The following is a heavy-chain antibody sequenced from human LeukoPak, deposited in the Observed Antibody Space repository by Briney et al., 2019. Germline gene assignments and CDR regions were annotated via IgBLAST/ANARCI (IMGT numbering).Heavy chain of an antibody. Sequence: ASVKVSCKASGYTFTGYGISWVRQAPGQGLEWMGWISAYNGNTNYAQKLQGRVTMTTDTYTSTAYMELRSLRSDDTAVYYCAAFTPPTELLVDYWDQGNVVNVS. CDR3: AAFTPPTELLVDY. CDR1: GYTFTGYG. D-gene: IGHD1-26*01. J-gene: IGHJ4*02. V-gene: IGHV1-18*01. CDR2: ISAYNGNT.